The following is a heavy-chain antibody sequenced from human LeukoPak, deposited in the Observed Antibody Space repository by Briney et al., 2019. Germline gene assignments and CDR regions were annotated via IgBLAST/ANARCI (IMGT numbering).Heavy chain of an antibody. CDR2: IYTSGST. J-gene: IGHJ4*02. Sequence: SETLSLTCTVSGGSISSYYWSWIRQPPGKGLEWIGYIYTSGSTNYNPSLKSRVTISVDTSKNQFSLKLSSVTAADTAVYYCARQGHSSSSGGFDYWGQGTLVTVSS. CDR1: GGSISSYY. CDR3: ARQGHSSSSGGFDY. V-gene: IGHV4-4*09. D-gene: IGHD6-6*01.